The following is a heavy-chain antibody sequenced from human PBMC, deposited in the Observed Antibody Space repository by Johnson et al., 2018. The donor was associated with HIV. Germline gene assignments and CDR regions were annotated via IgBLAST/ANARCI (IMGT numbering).Heavy chain of an antibody. Sequence: VQLVESGGGLVQPGGSLRLSCAASGFTFSSYDMHWVRQATGKGLELVSAIGTAGDTYYADSVKGRFTISRDNSKNTLYLQMNSLRAEDTAVEYCARDLGYYYGSGSYYRDAFDIWGQGTMVTVSS. CDR1: GFTFSSYD. CDR2: IGTAGDT. D-gene: IGHD3-10*01. CDR3: ARDLGYYYGSGSYYRDAFDI. V-gene: IGHV3-13*01. J-gene: IGHJ3*02.